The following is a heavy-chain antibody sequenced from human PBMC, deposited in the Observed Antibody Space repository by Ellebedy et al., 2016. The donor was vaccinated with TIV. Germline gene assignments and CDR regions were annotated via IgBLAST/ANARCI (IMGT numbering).Heavy chain of an antibody. V-gene: IGHV2-5*02. Sequence: SGPTLVKPTQPLRLTCTFSGFSLRTRGVGVGWIRQPPGKALEWLALFYWDDVQRCRPSLKTRLTITKDISNNQVVLTMTDMDPVDTATYYCAHKQDYGWFFDSWGQGTLVTVSS. CDR3: AHKQDYGWFFDS. D-gene: IGHD4-17*01. CDR1: GFSLRTRGVG. CDR2: FYWDDVQ. J-gene: IGHJ4*02.